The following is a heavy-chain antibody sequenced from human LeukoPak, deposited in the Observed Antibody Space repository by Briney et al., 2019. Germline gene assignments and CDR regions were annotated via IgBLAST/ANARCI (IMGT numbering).Heavy chain of an antibody. CDR2: IYYSGST. CDR3: ASLAGESYYYGMDV. J-gene: IGHJ6*02. Sequence: SETLSLTCTVSGGSISSGGYYWSWIRQHPGKGLEWIGYIYYSGSTYYNPSLKSRVTISVDTSKNQFSLKLSSVTAADTAVYYCASLAGESYYYGMDVWGQGTTVTVSS. CDR1: GGSISSGGYY. V-gene: IGHV4-31*03.